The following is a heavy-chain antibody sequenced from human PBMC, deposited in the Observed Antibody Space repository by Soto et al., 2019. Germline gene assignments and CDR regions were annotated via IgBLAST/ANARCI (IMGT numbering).Heavy chain of an antibody. J-gene: IGHJ5*02. Sequence: PGGSLRLSCAASGFTFSSYAMHWVRQAPGKGLEYVSAISSNGGSTYYANSVKGRFTISRDNSKNTLYLQMGSLRAEDMAVYYCARDLNYYGSGSSSGTWGQGTLVTVSS. CDR3: ARDLNYYGSGSSSGT. CDR1: GFTFSSYA. V-gene: IGHV3-64*01. D-gene: IGHD3-10*01. CDR2: ISSNGGST.